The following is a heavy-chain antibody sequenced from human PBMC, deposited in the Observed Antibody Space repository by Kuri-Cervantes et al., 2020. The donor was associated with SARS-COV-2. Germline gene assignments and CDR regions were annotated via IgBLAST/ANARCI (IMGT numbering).Heavy chain of an antibody. D-gene: IGHD3-16*01. CDR1: GGSISSSSYY. Sequence: SETLSLTCTVSGGSISSSSYYWGWIRQPPGEGLEWIGSIYHSGSTYYNPSLKSRVTISVDTSKNQFSLKLSSVTAADTAVYYCAGFLKGIVGGKKYYFDYWGQGTLVTVSS. J-gene: IGHJ4*02. CDR3: AGFLKGIVGGKKYYFDY. CDR2: IYHSGST. V-gene: IGHV4-39*07.